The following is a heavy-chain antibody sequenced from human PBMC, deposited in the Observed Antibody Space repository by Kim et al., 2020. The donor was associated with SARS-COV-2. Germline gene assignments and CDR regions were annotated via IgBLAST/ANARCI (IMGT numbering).Heavy chain of an antibody. D-gene: IGHD6-13*01. J-gene: IGHJ5*02. CDR2: IYYSGST. Sequence: SETLSLTCTVSGGSISSSSYYWGWIRQPPGKGLEWIGSIYYSGSTYYNPSLKSRVTISVDTSKNQFSLKLSSVTAADTAVYYCARPIAAAGTSVKYNWFDPWGQGTLVTVSS. V-gene: IGHV4-39*01. CDR1: GGSISSSSYY. CDR3: ARPIAAAGTSVKYNWFDP.